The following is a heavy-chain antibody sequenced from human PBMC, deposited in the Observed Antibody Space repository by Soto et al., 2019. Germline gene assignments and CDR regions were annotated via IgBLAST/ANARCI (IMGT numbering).Heavy chain of an antibody. Sequence: SGPTLVNPTQTLTLTCTFSGFSLSTSGVGMGWIRQPPGKALEWLALIYWDNDRRYSPSLRSRLTITKDTSKNQVVLTMTNMDPVDTATYYCARILQSYDILTSYYYYYYGMEVWGQGTTVTVSS. V-gene: IGHV2-5*02. CDR1: GFSLSTSGVG. CDR3: ARILQSYDILTSYYYYYYGMEV. D-gene: IGHD3-9*01. J-gene: IGHJ6*02. CDR2: IYWDNDR.